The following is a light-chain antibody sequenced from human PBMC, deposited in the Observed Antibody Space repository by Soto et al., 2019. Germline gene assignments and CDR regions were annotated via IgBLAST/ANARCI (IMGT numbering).Light chain of an antibody. CDR3: QQSYSIPPYT. J-gene: IGKJ2*01. V-gene: IGKV1-39*01. CDR1: QSISSY. CDR2: AAS. Sequence: DIQMTQSPSSLSVSVGDRVTITCRASQSISSYLNWYQQKPGKAPKLLIYAASSLQSGVPSRFSGSGSGTDFTLTISSLQPEDFATYYCQQSYSIPPYTFGQGTKLEIK.